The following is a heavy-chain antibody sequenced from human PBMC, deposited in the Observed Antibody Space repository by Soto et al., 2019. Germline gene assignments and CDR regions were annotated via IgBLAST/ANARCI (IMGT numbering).Heavy chain of an antibody. CDR1: GFTLGDHY. D-gene: IGHD3-10*02. V-gene: IGHV3-11*03. CDR3: ARSGDNYNVLDY. CDR2: SSNSGTFT. J-gene: IGHJ4*02. Sequence: GGSLRLSCAASGFTLGDHYMSWIRQAPGKGLEWVSLSSNSGTFTKYADSVKGRFTISRDNAKNSLYLQINSLRGEDTAIYFCARSGDNYNVLDYWGPGTPVTVSS.